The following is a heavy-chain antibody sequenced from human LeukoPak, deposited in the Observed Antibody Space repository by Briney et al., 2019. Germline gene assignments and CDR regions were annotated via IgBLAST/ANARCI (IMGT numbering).Heavy chain of an antibody. CDR2: ISGSGGST. CDR1: GFTFSTYA. J-gene: IGHJ4*02. Sequence: PGGSLRLSCAASGFTFSTYAMSWVSQAPGKWMEWVSAISGSGGSTYYADSVKGRFTVSRDNSKNTLYLQMNSLRAEDTAVYYRAKRHGYSSGWFYFDCWGQGTLVTVSS. D-gene: IGHD6-19*01. CDR3: AKRHGYSSGWFYFDC. V-gene: IGHV3-23*01.